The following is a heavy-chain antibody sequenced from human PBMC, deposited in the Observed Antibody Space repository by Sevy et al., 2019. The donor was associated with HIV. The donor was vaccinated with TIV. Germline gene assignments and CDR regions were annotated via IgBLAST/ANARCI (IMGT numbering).Heavy chain of an antibody. Sequence: GESLKISCTTSGFIFGDYAMSWFRQAPEKGLEWVGFVRSKTYGGTTDYAAPVKGRFTISRDDSTSIAYLQMNSLKTEDTAVYYCARGNRGASAGIHYWGQGTLVTVSS. CDR2: VRSKTYGGTT. V-gene: IGHV3-49*03. D-gene: IGHD6-13*01. CDR1: GFIFGDYA. J-gene: IGHJ4*02. CDR3: ARGNRGASAGIHY.